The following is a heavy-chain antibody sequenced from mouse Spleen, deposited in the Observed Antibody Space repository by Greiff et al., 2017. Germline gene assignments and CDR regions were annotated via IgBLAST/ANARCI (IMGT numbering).Heavy chain of an antibody. CDR1: GYAFSSYW. V-gene: IGHV1-80*01. J-gene: IGHJ2*01. CDR3: ARTTTVVLDY. CDR2: IYPGDGDT. Sequence: QVQLKESGAELVKPGASVEISCKASGYAFSSYWMNWVKQRPGKGLEWIGQIYPGDGDTNYNGKFKGKATLTADKSSSTAYMQLSSLTSEDSAVYFCARTTTVVLDYWGQGTTLTVSS. D-gene: IGHD1-1*01.